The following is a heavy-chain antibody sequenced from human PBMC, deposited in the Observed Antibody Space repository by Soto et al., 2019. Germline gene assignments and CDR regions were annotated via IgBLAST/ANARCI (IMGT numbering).Heavy chain of an antibody. CDR1: GGSISSSSYY. J-gene: IGHJ5*02. CDR2: IYYSGST. Sequence: PSETLSLTCTVSGGSISSSSYYWGWIRQPPGKGLEWIGSIYYSGSTYYNPSLKSRVTISVDTSKNQFSLKLSSVTAADTAVYYCARHDVARDTMVRGVMWAVYNWFDPWGQGTLVTVSS. V-gene: IGHV4-39*01. D-gene: IGHD3-10*01. CDR3: ARHDVARDTMVRGVMWAVYNWFDP.